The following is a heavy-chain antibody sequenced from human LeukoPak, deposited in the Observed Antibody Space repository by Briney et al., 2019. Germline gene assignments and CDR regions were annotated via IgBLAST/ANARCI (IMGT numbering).Heavy chain of an antibody. CDR1: GYSFTSYW. CDR2: IYPGDSDT. J-gene: IGHJ4*02. Sequence: HGESLKISCEGSGYSFTSYWIGWVRQMPGKGLEWMGIIYPGDSDTRYSPSFQGQVTISADKSISTAYLQWSSLKASDTAMYYCARHPGGEVSYDSSGYYYYFDYWGQGTLVTVSS. V-gene: IGHV5-51*01. CDR3: ARHPGGEVSYDSSGYYYYFDY. D-gene: IGHD3-22*01.